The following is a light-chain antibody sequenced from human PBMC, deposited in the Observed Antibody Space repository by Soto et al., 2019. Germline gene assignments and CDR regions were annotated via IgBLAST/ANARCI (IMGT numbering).Light chain of an antibody. V-gene: IGLV2-14*01. CDR1: NSDIGGYNY. Sequence: QSALTQPASVSGSPGQSITISCTGTNSDIGGYNYVSWYQQHPGKAPKLMIYEVSNRPSGVSYRFSGSKSGNTASLTISGLQAEDEADYYCSSYTSINTWVFGGGTKVTVL. CDR3: SSYTSINTWV. J-gene: IGLJ3*02. CDR2: EVS.